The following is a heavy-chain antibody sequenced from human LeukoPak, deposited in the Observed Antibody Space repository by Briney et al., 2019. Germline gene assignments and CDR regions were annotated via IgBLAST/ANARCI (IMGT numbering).Heavy chain of an antibody. D-gene: IGHD3-22*01. CDR1: GFTFSSYA. CDR2: ISGSGSST. CDR3: AKKRYYYDSSGYYYFDY. Sequence: TGGSLRLSCAASGFTFSSYAMSWVRQAPGKGLEWVSGISGSGSSTYYADSVQGRFAISRDNSKNTLYLQMNSLRADDTAVYYCAKKRYYYDSSGYYYFDYWGQGTLVTVSS. J-gene: IGHJ4*02. V-gene: IGHV3-23*01.